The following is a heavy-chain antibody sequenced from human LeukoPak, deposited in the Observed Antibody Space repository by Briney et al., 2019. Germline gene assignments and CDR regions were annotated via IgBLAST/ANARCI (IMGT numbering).Heavy chain of an antibody. CDR1: GYTLTELS. Sequence: ASVKVSCKVSGYTLTELSMHWVRQAPGKGLEGMGGFDPEDGETIYAQKFQGRVTMTEDTSTDTAYMELSSLRSEDTAVYYCATEVGSNNWFDPWGQGTLVTVSS. J-gene: IGHJ5*02. CDR3: ATEVGSNNWFDP. D-gene: IGHD1-26*01. V-gene: IGHV1-24*01. CDR2: FDPEDGET.